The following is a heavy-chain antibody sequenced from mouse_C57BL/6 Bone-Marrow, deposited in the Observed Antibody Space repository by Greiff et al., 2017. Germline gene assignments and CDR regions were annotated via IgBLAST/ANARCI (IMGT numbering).Heavy chain of an antibody. D-gene: IGHD1-1*01. CDR2: IDPSDSYT. V-gene: IGHV1-59*01. CDR1: GYTFTSYW. CDR3: ANSLLGSSYSLFAY. Sequence: QVQLQQPGAELVRPGTSVKLSCKASGYTFTSYWMHWVKQRPGQGLEWIGVIDPSDSYTNYNQKFKGKATLTVDTSSSTAYMQLSSLTSEDSAVYYCANSLLGSSYSLFAYWGQGTLVTVSA. J-gene: IGHJ3*01.